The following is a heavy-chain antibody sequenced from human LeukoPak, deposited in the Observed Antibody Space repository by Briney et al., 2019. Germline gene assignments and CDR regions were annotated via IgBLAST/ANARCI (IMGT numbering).Heavy chain of an antibody. V-gene: IGHV3-74*01. D-gene: IGHD2-21*01. CDR3: ARIIRLPDY. CDR1: GFTFSSYW. Sequence: GGSLRLSCAASGFTFSSYWMHWVRQAPGKGLVWVSRINTDGSSTSYADSVKGRFTISRDNSKNTLFLQMDSLRAEDTAIYYCARIIRLPDYWGQGTLVTVSS. CDR2: INTDGSST. J-gene: IGHJ4*02.